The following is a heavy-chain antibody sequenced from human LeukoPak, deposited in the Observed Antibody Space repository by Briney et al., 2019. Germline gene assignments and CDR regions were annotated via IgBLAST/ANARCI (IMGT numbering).Heavy chain of an antibody. V-gene: IGHV4-59*01. J-gene: IGHJ6*03. Sequence: SETLSLTCTVSGGSISSYYWSWIRQPPGKGLEWIGYIYYSGSTNYNPSLKSRVTISVDTSKNQFSLKLSSVTAADTAVYYCARGYCSSTSCYEPYYYYMDVWGKGTTVTVSS. CDR2: IYYSGST. CDR3: ARGYCSSTSCYEPYYYYMDV. D-gene: IGHD2-2*01. CDR1: GGSISSYY.